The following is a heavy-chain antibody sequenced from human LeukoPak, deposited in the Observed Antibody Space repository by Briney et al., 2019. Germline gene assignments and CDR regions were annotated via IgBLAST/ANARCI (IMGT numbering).Heavy chain of an antibody. CDR3: ARKGGYDYVWGSYLPYYFDY. Sequence: GSSVKVSCTASGGTVSSYAISWVRQAPGQGREWMGRIIPIFGTANDAQKFQGRVTITTDESTSTAYMELSSLRSEDTAVYYCARKGGYDYVWGSYLPYYFDYWGQGTLVTVSS. CDR1: GGTVSSYA. V-gene: IGHV1-69*05. J-gene: IGHJ4*02. D-gene: IGHD3-16*02. CDR2: IIPIFGTA.